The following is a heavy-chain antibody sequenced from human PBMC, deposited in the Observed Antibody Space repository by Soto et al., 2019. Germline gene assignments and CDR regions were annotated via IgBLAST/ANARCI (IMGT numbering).Heavy chain of an antibody. CDR3: AYGYSYGSD. J-gene: IGHJ4*02. CDR2: ISYDGSDK. Sequence: QVHLAESGGGVVQPGRSLRLSCAASGFSFSRYGMQWVRQAPGKGLEWVSVISYDGSDKYYADSVKGRFTISRDNSKDTLYLQMNSLRVEDTALYYCAYGYSYGSDWGQGTLVTVSS. CDR1: GFSFSRYG. D-gene: IGHD5-18*01. V-gene: IGHV3-30*03.